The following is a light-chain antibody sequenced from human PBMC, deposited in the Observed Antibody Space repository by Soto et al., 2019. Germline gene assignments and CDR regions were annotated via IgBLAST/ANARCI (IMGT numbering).Light chain of an antibody. CDR3: SSFTSSFTYV. J-gene: IGLJ1*01. Sequence: QSVLTQPASVSRSPGQSITISCAGTSSDIGGYDYVSWYQQHPGKAPKLIIFDVSNRPSGVSNRLSGSKSGNTASLTISGLRAGDEAEYYCSSFTSSFTYVFGSGTKVTVL. V-gene: IGLV2-14*03. CDR2: DVS. CDR1: SSDIGGYDY.